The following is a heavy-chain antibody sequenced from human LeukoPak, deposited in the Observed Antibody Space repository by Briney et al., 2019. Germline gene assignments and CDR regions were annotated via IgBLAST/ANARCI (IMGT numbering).Heavy chain of an antibody. V-gene: IGHV1-3*01. CDR1: AYTFTDYA. CDR2: INAGNGNT. J-gene: IGHJ4*02. CDR3: ARGRWSATTASYYLDF. D-gene: IGHD5-24*01. Sequence: ASVTVSCTASAYTFTDYAINWVRQAPGQRLEWMGWINAGNGNTRYSQRFQGRVTITRDTSASTAYMELSSLTSEDTAVYYCARGRWSATTASYYLDFWGQGTLVTVSS.